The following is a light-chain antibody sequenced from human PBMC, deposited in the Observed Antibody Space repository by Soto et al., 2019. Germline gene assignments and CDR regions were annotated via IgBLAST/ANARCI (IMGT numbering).Light chain of an antibody. CDR1: SSNIGAGYD. Sequence: QSVLTQPPSVSGAPGQRVTISCTGSSSNIGAGYDVHWYQQLPGTAPKLLIYGNSNRPSGVPDRFSGSKSDTSASLAITGLRAEDEDDYYCQSYDSTLSGSYVFGTGTKLTVL. J-gene: IGLJ1*01. V-gene: IGLV1-40*01. CDR3: QSYDSTLSGSYV. CDR2: GNS.